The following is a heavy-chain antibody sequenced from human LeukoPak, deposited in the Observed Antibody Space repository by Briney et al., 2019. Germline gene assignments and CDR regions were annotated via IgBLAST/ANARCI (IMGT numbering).Heavy chain of an antibody. V-gene: IGHV3-30*18. CDR3: ANPQSSDYDFWSGYHYGMDV. CDR2: ISYDGSNK. D-gene: IGHD3-3*01. CDR1: GFTFSSYG. Sequence: PGGSLRLSCAASGFTFSSYGMHWVRQAPGKGLEWVAVISYDGSNKYYADSVKGRFTISRDNSKNTLYLQMNSLRAEDTAVYYCANPQSSDYDFWSGYHYGMDVWGQGTTVTVSS. J-gene: IGHJ6*02.